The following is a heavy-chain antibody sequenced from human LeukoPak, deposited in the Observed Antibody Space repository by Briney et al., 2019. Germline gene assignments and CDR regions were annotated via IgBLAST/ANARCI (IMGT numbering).Heavy chain of an antibody. J-gene: IGHJ4*02. CDR1: GFTFSDYY. Sequence: PGGSLRLSCAASGFTFSDYYMNWVRQAPGKGLEWVSYISSSSSTIYYADSVKGRFTISRDNAKNSLYLQMNSLRAEDTAVYYCARGRGSSGWYFWYWGQGTLVTVSS. D-gene: IGHD6-19*01. CDR3: ARGRGSSGWYFWY. CDR2: ISSSSSTI. V-gene: IGHV3-48*01.